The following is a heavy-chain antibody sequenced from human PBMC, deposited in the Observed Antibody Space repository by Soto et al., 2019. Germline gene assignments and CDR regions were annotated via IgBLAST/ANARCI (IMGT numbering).Heavy chain of an antibody. CDR2: TIPICDTP. CDR3: ARSRYTGTYSGWFLDY. CDR1: RGTFGNYG. V-gene: IGHV1-69*01. D-gene: IGHD1-26*01. Sequence: SVEVSCMGSRGTFGNYGMSWLRQPPGQGLEWMGGTIPICDTPHYAQKFRDRVTITADATSTAYMELNSLRAEDTAMYFCARSRYTGTYSGWFLDYWGQGSLVTVSS. J-gene: IGHJ4*02.